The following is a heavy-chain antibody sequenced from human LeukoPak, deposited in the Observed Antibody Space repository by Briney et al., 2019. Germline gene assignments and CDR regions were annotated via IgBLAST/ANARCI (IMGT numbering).Heavy chain of an antibody. V-gene: IGHV1-8*01. J-gene: IGHJ4*02. CDR2: MNPNSGNT. CDR1: GYTFTSYD. CDR3: ARDFPRSTSCLGY. Sequence: ASVKVSCKASGYTFTSYDINWVRQATGQGLEWMGWMNPNSGNTGYAQKFQGRVTMTRNASISTAYMELSSLRSEDTAVYYCARDFPRSTSCLGYWGQGTLVTVSS. D-gene: IGHD2-2*01.